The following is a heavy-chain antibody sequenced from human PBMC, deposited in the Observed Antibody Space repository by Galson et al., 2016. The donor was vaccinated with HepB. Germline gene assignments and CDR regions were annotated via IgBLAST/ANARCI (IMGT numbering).Heavy chain of an antibody. J-gene: IGHJ4*02. Sequence: SLRLSCAASGFRFSSYAMHWVRQAPGKGLEWVASISHDGSNKYYPDSVKGRFDISRDNSKNTLYVHIKSLRAEDTAVYYCANSYCTSGVRPPQDHWGQGTLVTVSS. CDR1: GFRFSSYA. CDR2: ISHDGSNK. V-gene: IGHV3-30*09. CDR3: ANSYCTSGVRPPQDH. D-gene: IGHD2-8*01.